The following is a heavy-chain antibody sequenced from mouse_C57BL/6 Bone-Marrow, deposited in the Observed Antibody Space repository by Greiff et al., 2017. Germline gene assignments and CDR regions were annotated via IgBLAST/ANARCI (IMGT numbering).Heavy chain of an antibody. V-gene: IGHV1-50*01. J-gene: IGHJ1*03. D-gene: IGHD4-1*01. Sequence: VQLKQPGAELVKPGASVKLSCKASGYTFTSYWMQWVKQRPGQGLEWIGEIDPSDSYTNYNQKFKGKATLTVDTSSSTAYMQLSSLTSEDSAVYYCASELTGTWRYFDVWGTGTTVTVSS. CDR3: ASELTGTWRYFDV. CDR1: GYTFTSYW. CDR2: IDPSDSYT.